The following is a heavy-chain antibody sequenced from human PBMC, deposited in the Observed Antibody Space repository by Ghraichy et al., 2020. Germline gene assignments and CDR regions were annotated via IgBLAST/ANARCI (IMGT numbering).Heavy chain of an antibody. CDR3: ARGVEMATIISDYFDY. V-gene: IGHV4-39*01. D-gene: IGHD5-24*01. CDR1: GGSISSSSYY. Sequence: SETLSLTCTVSGGSISSSSYYWGWIRQPPGKGLEWIGSIYYSGSTYYNPSLKSRVTISVDTSKNQFSLKLSSVTAADTAVYYCARGVEMATIISDYFDYWGQGTLVTVSS. CDR2: IYYSGST. J-gene: IGHJ4*02.